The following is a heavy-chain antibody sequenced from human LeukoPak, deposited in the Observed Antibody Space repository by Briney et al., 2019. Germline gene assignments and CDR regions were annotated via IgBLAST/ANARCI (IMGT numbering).Heavy chain of an antibody. D-gene: IGHD3-3*01. J-gene: IGHJ5*02. CDR1: GGSISSGSYY. CDR3: ARDKEWLLDNWFDP. CDR2: IYTSGST. V-gene: IGHV4-61*02. Sequence: SETLSLTCTVSGGSISSGSYYWSWIRQPAGKGLEWIGRIYTSGSTNYNPPLKSRVTISVDTSKNQFSLKLSSVTAADTAVYYCARDKEWLLDNWFDPWGQGTLVTVSS.